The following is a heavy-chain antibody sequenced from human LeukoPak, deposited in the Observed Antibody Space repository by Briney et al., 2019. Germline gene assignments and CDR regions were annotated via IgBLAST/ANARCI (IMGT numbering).Heavy chain of an antibody. Sequence: SVKVSCKASGGTFSNYAISWVRQAPGQGLEWMGGIIPIFGTTNYAQKFQGRVTITTDESTSTAYMELSSLRSEDTAVYYCARETNTGDYYYYYYMDVWGKGTTVTVSS. J-gene: IGHJ6*03. CDR2: IIPIFGTT. D-gene: IGHD5-18*01. CDR1: GGTFSNYA. CDR3: ARETNTGDYYYYYYMDV. V-gene: IGHV1-69*05.